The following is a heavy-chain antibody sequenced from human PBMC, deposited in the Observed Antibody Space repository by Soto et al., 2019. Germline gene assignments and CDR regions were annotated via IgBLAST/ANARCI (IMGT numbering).Heavy chain of an antibody. V-gene: IGHV1-46*01. J-gene: IGHJ3*02. CDR3: ARGTPLYDDAFDI. CDR1: GYTFTSYY. D-gene: IGHD3-22*01. CDR2: INPSGGST. Sequence: ASVKVSCTASGYTFTSYYIHWVRQAPGQGLEWMGIINPSGGSTSYAQKFQGRVTMTRDTSTSTVYMELSSLRSEDTAVYYCARGTPLYDDAFDIWGQGTMVTVSS.